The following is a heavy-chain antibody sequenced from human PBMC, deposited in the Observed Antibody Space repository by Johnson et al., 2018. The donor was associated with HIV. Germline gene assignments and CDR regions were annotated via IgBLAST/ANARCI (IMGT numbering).Heavy chain of an antibody. V-gene: IGHV3-7*01. Sequence: ESGGGLVKPGGSLRLSCTVSTFTFTDYYMTWIRQAPGKGLEWVANIKQDGSEKYYVDSVKGRFTISRDNAQNSLYLQMNSLRAEDTAGYYCARDGPYLTMVRGVITHDAFDIWGQGTMVTVSS. CDR1: TFTFTDYY. CDR3: ARDGPYLTMVRGVITHDAFDI. CDR2: IKQDGSEK. D-gene: IGHD3-10*01. J-gene: IGHJ3*02.